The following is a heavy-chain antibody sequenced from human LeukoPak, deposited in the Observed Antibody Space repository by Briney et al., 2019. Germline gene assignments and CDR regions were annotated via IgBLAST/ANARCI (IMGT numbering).Heavy chain of an antibody. CDR3: ARDLPMGSF. CDR2: ISYDGSNK. D-gene: IGHD3-16*01. Sequence: PGGSLRLSCAASGFTFSSYGMHWVRQAPGKGLEWVAVISYDGSNKYYADSVKGRFTISRDNSKNTLYLQMNSLRAEDTAVYYCARDLPMGSFWGQGTLVTVSS. J-gene: IGHJ4*02. CDR1: GFTFSSYG. V-gene: IGHV3-30*03.